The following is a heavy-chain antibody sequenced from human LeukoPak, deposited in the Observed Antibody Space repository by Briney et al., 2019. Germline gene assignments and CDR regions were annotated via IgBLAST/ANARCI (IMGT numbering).Heavy chain of an antibody. CDR2: MIPTSGTT. D-gene: IGHD2-15*01. CDR1: GYTFSSYD. CDR3: ARGNRYCSGGSCYFWFDR. V-gene: IGHV1-8*01. Sequence: ASVKVSSKASGYTFSSYDLSCGRQATGQGLEWRGWMIPTSGTTGYAQKFQGRVTMTRNTPISTAYMELSSLRSEDTAVYYCARGNRYCSGGSCYFWFDRWGQGTLVTVSS. J-gene: IGHJ5*02.